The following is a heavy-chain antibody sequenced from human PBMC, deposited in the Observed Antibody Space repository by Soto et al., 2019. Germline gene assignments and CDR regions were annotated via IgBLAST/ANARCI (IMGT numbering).Heavy chain of an antibody. CDR2: ISSSGSTI. CDR3: ARMGVVVPAGWFDP. J-gene: IGHJ5*02. CDR1: GFTFSSYE. D-gene: IGHD2-2*01. Sequence: PGGSLRLSCAASGFTFSSYEMNWVRQAPGKGLERVSYISSSGSTIYYADSVKGRFTISRDNAKNSLYLQMNSLRAEDTAVYYCARMGVVVPAGWFDPWGQGTLVTVSS. V-gene: IGHV3-48*03.